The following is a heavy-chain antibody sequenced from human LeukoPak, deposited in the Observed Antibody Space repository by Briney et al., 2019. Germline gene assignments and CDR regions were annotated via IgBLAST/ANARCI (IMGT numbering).Heavy chain of an antibody. D-gene: IGHD2-15*01. CDR1: GGSISSYY. CDR3: ARRPWWPGRPVDY. CDR2: IYYTGST. J-gene: IGHJ4*02. V-gene: IGHV4-59*12. Sequence: PSETLSLTCIVSGGSISSYYWSWIRQPPGKGLEWIGYIYYTGSTKGNPSLKSRVTISVDTSKNQFSLKLSSVTAADTAVYYCARRPWWPGRPVDYWGQGTLVTVSS.